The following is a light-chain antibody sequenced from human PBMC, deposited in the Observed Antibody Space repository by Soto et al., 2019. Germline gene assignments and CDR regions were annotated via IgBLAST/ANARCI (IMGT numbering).Light chain of an antibody. V-gene: IGKV3-15*01. CDR2: RAS. CDR3: QLSNNWPRP. Sequence: KKSPAPLSSSLQARPPLSCRASQRVYRNFASYHQKPGQAPRLLLYRASTRATGIPARLSGSGSGTEFTLTISSLQSEDFAGYYCQLSNNWPRPFGQGTKV. CDR1: QRVYRN. J-gene: IGKJ1*01.